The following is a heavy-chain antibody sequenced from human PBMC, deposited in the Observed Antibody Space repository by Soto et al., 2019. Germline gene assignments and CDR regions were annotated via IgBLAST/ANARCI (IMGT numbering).Heavy chain of an antibody. CDR2: IYYSGST. J-gene: IGHJ3*02. CDR1: GGSISSYY. D-gene: IGHD3-10*01. CDR3: ARVWGGAFDI. V-gene: IGHV4-59*01. Sequence: ASETLSLTCSVSGGSISSYYWSWIRQPPGKGLEWIGYIYYSGSTNYNPSLKSRVTISVDTSKNQFSLKLSSVTAADTAVYYCARVWGGAFDIWGQGTMVT.